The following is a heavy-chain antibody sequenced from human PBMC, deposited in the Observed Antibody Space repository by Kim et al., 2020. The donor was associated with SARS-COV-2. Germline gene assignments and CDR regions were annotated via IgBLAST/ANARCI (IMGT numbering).Heavy chain of an antibody. J-gene: IGHJ6*02. Sequence: KGRFTISRDNSKNTLYLQMNSLRAEDTAVYYCARETVVVATHYYYYGMDVWGQGTTVTVSS. V-gene: IGHV3-30*01. D-gene: IGHD2-15*01. CDR3: ARETVVVATHYYYYGMDV.